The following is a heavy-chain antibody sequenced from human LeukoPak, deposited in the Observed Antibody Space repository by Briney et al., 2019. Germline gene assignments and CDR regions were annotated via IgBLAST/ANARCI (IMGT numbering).Heavy chain of an antibody. CDR1: GYTFTSYA. D-gene: IGHD5-18*01. V-gene: IGHV1-3*01. Sequence: ASVTVSFKASGYTFTSYAMHWVRQAPGQRLERIGWINAGNGNTKYSQKFQGRVTITRDTSASTAYMELSSLRSEDTAVYYCHTAMVDFDYWGQGTLVTVSS. CDR3: HTAMVDFDY. CDR2: INAGNGNT. J-gene: IGHJ4*02.